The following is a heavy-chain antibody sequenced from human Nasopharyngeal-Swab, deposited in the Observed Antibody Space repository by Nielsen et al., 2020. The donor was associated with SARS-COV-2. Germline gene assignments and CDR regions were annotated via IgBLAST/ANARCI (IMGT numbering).Heavy chain of an antibody. D-gene: IGHD6-19*01. CDR3: ARGLPAVAEYFDY. V-gene: IGHV3-7*01. J-gene: IGHJ4*02. CDR2: IKQDGSEK. Sequence: GGSLRLSCAASGFTFSSYWMSWVRQAPGKGLEWVANIKQDGSEKYYVDSVKGRFTISRDNAKNSLYLQMNSLRAEDTAVYYCARGLPAVAEYFDYWGQGTLVTVSS. CDR1: GFTFSSYW.